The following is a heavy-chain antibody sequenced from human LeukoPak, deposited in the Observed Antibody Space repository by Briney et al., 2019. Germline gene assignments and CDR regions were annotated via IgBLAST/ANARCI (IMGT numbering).Heavy chain of an antibody. V-gene: IGHV4-34*01. J-gene: IGHJ4*02. Sequence: SETLSLTCAVYGVSFSGYYWSWIRQPPGKGLEWIGEINHSGSTNYNPSLKSRVTISVDTSKNQFSLKLSSVTAADTAVYYCARADMVRGVMYPFDYWGQGTLVTVSS. CDR1: GVSFSGYY. CDR3: ARADMVRGVMYPFDY. D-gene: IGHD3-10*01. CDR2: INHSGST.